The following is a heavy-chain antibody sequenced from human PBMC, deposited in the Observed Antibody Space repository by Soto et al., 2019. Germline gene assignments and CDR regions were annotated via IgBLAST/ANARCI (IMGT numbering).Heavy chain of an antibody. Sequence: GGSLRLSCAASGFTVSSNYMTWVRQAPGKGLEWVSVLYGDGDTFYADSMKGRFTISTDTSRKTLFLQMNSLRAEDSAVYYCARRGYYYDSSGYYPLFDYWGQGTPVTVSS. J-gene: IGHJ4*02. CDR2: LYGDGDT. V-gene: IGHV3-53*01. CDR1: GFTVSSNY. D-gene: IGHD3-22*01. CDR3: ARRGYYYDSSGYYPLFDY.